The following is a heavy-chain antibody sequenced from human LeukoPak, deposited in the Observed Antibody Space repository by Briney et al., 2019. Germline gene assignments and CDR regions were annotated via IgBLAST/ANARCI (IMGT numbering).Heavy chain of an antibody. D-gene: IGHD3-22*01. V-gene: IGHV1-69*13. CDR1: GFTFINYY. CDR2: IIPIFGTA. Sequence: ASVKVSCKASGFTFINYYMHWVRQAPGQGLEWMGGIIPIFGTANHAQKFQGRVTITADESTSTAYMELSSLRSEDTAVYYCARVTYDSSGYMWYYFDYWGQGTLVTVSS. CDR3: ARVTYDSSGYMWYYFDY. J-gene: IGHJ4*02.